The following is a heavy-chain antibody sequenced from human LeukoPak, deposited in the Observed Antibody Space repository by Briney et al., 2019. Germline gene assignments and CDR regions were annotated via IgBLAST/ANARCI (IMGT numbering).Heavy chain of an antibody. CDR1: GFTFSSYA. V-gene: IGHV3-30*03. Sequence: GGSLRLSCAASGFTFSSYAMSWVRQAPGKGLQWVAVISSDGTNKFYADSVAGRLTISRDNSKNTLYLQMTSLRPEDTAVYFCGTEGGARGVDTVRYEYWGQGTLVTVSS. CDR3: GTEGGARGVDTVRYEY. J-gene: IGHJ1*01. D-gene: IGHD2-8*02. CDR2: ISSDGTNK.